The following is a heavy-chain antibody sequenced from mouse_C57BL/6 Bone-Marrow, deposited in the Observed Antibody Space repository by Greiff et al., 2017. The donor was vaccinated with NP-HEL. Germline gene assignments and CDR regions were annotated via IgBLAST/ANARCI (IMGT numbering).Heavy chain of an antibody. CDR3: ARVYAMDY. J-gene: IGHJ4*01. V-gene: IGHV1-19*01. CDR2: INSDNGGT. Sequence: VQLQQSGPVLVKPGASVKMSCKASGYTFTDYYMNWVKQSHGKSLEWIGVINSDNGGTSYNQKFKGKATLTVDKSSSTAYMELNSLTSEDSSVYYCARVYAMDYWGQGTSVTVSS. CDR1: GYTFTDYY.